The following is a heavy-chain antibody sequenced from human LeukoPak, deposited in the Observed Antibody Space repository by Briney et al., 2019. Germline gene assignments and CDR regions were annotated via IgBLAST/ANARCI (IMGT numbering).Heavy chain of an antibody. CDR2: NNWNGGST. D-gene: IGHD4-23*01. V-gene: IGHV3-20*04. CDR3: ARGGGNPYYYMDV. J-gene: IGHJ6*03. Sequence: GGPLRLSCAASGFTFSSYVMSWVRQAPGKGLEWVSGNNWNGGSTGYADSVKGRFTISRDNAKNSLYLQMNSLITEDTALYYCARGGGNPYYYMDVWGKGNTVTVSS. CDR1: GFTFSSYV.